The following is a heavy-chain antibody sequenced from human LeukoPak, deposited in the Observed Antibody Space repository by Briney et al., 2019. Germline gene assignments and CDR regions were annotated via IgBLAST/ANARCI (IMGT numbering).Heavy chain of an antibody. CDR1: GGSISSYY. Sequence: SETLSLTCTVSGGSISSYYWSWIRQPPGKGLEWIGYIYYSGSTNYNPSLKSRVTISVDTSKNQFSLKLSSVTAADTAVYYCARDGEMATFNFDYWGQGTLVTVSS. CDR2: IYYSGST. J-gene: IGHJ4*02. CDR3: ARDGEMATFNFDY. V-gene: IGHV4-59*01. D-gene: IGHD5-24*01.